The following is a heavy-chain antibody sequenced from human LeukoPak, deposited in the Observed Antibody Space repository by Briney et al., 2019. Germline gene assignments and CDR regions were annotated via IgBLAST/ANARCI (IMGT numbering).Heavy chain of an antibody. Sequence: GGSLRLSCAASGFTFSSYAMSWVRQAPGKGLEWVSAISGSGGSTYYADSVKGRFTISRDNSKNTLYLQVNSLRAEDTAVYYCAKDDDIEQLVGYFDYWGQGTLVTVSP. J-gene: IGHJ4*02. CDR2: ISGSGGST. CDR1: GFTFSSYA. CDR3: AKDDDIEQLVGYFDY. D-gene: IGHD6-6*01. V-gene: IGHV3-23*01.